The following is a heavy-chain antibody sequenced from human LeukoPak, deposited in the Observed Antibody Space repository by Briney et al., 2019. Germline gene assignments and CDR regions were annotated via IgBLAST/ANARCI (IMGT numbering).Heavy chain of an antibody. D-gene: IGHD3-22*01. CDR2: ISGSGVGT. CDR3: ARSRMGTANFYDSSGYSDY. V-gene: IGHV3-23*01. J-gene: IGHJ4*02. Sequence: GGSLRLSCAASGFTFSNYAMSWVRQAPGKGLEWVSAISGSGVGTYYADSVKGRFTISRDNSKNTLYLQMNSLRAEDTAVYYCARSRMGTANFYDSSGYSDYWGQGTLVTVSS. CDR1: GFTFSNYA.